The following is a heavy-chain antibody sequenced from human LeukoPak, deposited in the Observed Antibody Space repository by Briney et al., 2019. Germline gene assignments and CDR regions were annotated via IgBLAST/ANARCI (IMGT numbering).Heavy chain of an antibody. D-gene: IGHD2-21*02. CDR3: ARVRRGGDSRYFDY. V-gene: IGHV3-11*01. J-gene: IGHJ4*02. Sequence: GGSLRLSCAASGFTFTDYFMGWIRQAPGKGLEWVSHISRLGDTIDYADSVKGRFIISRDNAKNSLYLRMNSLRAEDTAVYFCARVRRGGDSRYFDYWGQGALVTVSS. CDR1: GFTFTDYF. CDR2: ISRLGDTI.